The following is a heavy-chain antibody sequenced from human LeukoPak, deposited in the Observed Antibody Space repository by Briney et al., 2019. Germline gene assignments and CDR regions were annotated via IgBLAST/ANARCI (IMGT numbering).Heavy chain of an antibody. D-gene: IGHD3-22*01. CDR3: ARARMKRITMIVVVTHFDY. Sequence: PSETLSLTCTVSGGSISSYYWSWVRQPPGKGLEWIGYVHYSGSTKYNPSLKSRVTISVDTSKNQFSLKLSSVTAADTAVYYCARARMKRITMIVVVTHFDYWGQGTLVTVSS. V-gene: IGHV4-59*08. CDR1: GGSISSYY. CDR2: VHYSGST. J-gene: IGHJ4*02.